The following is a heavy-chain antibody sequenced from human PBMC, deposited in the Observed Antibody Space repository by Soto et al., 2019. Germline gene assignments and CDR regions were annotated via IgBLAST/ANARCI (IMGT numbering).Heavy chain of an antibody. D-gene: IGHD1-7*01. CDR1: GGTFSSYA. V-gene: IGHV1-69*13. CDR3: ARVAELRTPPLNYYGMDV. J-gene: IGHJ6*02. Sequence: ASVKVSCKASGGTFSSYAISWVRQAPGQGLEWMGGIIPIFGTANYAQKFQGRVTITADESTSTAYMELSSLRSEDTAVYYCARVAELRTPPLNYYGMDVWGQGTTVTVSS. CDR2: IIPIFGTA.